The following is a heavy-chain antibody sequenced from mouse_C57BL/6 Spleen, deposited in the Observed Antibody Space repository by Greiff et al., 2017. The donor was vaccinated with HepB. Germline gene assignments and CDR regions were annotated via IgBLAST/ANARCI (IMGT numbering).Heavy chain of an antibody. CDR2: ISSGGDYI. J-gene: IGHJ3*01. CDR1: GFTFSSYA. D-gene: IGHD1-1*01. Sequence: EVKLMESGEGLVKPGGSLKLSCAASGFTFSSYAMSWVRQTPEKRLEWVAYISSGGDYIYYADTVKGRFTISRDNARNTLYLQMSSLKSEDTAMYYCTRDGHYGSSYYAWFAYWGQGTLVTVSA. CDR3: TRDGHYGSSYYAWFAY. V-gene: IGHV5-9-1*02.